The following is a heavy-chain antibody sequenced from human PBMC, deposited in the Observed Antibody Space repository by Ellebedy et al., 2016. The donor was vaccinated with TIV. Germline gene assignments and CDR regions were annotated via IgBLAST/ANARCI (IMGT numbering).Heavy chain of an antibody. J-gene: IGHJ3*02. CDR3: ATDGSYGDYLSPTHAFVM. Sequence: GGSLRLSCGSSGFSFRSYWMTWVRQAPGKGLEWVANINQGGSERHYVDSVKGRFTISRDNAKNSLYLQMNSLRAEDTAVYYCATDGSYGDYLSPTHAFVMWGRGTMVTVSS. D-gene: IGHD4-17*01. V-gene: IGHV3-7*01. CDR1: GFSFRSYW. CDR2: INQGGSER.